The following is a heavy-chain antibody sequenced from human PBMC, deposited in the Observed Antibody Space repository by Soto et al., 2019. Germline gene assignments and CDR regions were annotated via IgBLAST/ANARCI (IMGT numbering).Heavy chain of an antibody. CDR1: GGTFGSYT. D-gene: IGHD2-15*01. CDR2: IIPILGIA. Sequence: QVQLVQSGAEVKKPGSSVKVSCKASGGTFGSYTLSWVRQAPGQGLEWMGRIIPILGIATYAQKFQGRVTITAAKSTSTAFMELSSLRSEATALYYCAILVMVVSAHDARDIWGQGTMVTVSS. J-gene: IGHJ3*02. CDR3: AILVMVVSAHDARDI. V-gene: IGHV1-69*02.